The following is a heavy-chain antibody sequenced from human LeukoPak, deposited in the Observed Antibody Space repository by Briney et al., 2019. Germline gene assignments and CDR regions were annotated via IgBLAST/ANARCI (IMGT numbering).Heavy chain of an antibody. V-gene: IGHV4-34*01. CDR3: ARGYCSSTSCYEFDY. CDR2: INHSGST. CDR1: GGSFSGYY. J-gene: IGHJ4*02. Sequence: SETLSLTCAVYGGSFSGYYWSWIRQPPGKGLEWLGEINHSGSTNYNPSLKSRVTISVDTSKNQFSLKLSYVTAADTAVYYCARGYCSSTSCYEFDYWGQGTLVTVSS. D-gene: IGHD2-2*01.